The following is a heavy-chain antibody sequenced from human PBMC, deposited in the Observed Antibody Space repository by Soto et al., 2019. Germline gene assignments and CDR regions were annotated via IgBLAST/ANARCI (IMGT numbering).Heavy chain of an antibody. D-gene: IGHD6-19*01. J-gene: IGHJ4*02. Sequence: QVQLVESGGGVVQPGRSLRLSCAASGFTFSTYAMHWVRQAPGKGLEWVAVISYDGSNKYYADSVKGRFTISRDNSKHTLYLHRNSLRAEDTAVYYCARDNSPYSSGWHNRHFDYWGQGTLVTVSS. CDR2: ISYDGSNK. CDR1: GFTFSTYA. V-gene: IGHV3-30-3*01. CDR3: ARDNSPYSSGWHNRHFDY.